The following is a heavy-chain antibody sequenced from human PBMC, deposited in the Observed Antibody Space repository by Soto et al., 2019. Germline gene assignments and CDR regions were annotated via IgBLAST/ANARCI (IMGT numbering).Heavy chain of an antibody. D-gene: IGHD3-9*01. CDR2: IIPIFGTA. J-gene: IGHJ6*02. CDR1: GGTFSSYA. V-gene: IGHV1-69*13. Sequence: ASVKVSCKASGGTFSSYAISWVRQAPGQGLEWMGGIIPIFGTANYAQKFQGRVTITADESMSTAYMELSSLRSEDTAVYYCARDSNYDILTGYSPYYYYYGMDVWGQGTTVTVSS. CDR3: ARDSNYDILTGYSPYYYYYGMDV.